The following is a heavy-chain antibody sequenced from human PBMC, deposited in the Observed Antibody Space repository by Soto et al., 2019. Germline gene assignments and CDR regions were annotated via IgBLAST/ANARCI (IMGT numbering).Heavy chain of an antibody. CDR3: ARESGGATATLDYYYFYMGV. V-gene: IGHV1-2*04. Sequence: QVQLVQSGAEVRKPGASVTVSCRSSGDSFNDYYIHWLRQAPGQGFEWMGWINPHGGVTKYAQKLQGWVSMTRDTSIRTVYMQLSRLRSDDTAVYYCARESGGATATLDYYYFYMGVWGTGTTVTVSS. CDR1: GDSFNDYY. J-gene: IGHJ6*03. CDR2: INPHGGVT. D-gene: IGHD5-12*01.